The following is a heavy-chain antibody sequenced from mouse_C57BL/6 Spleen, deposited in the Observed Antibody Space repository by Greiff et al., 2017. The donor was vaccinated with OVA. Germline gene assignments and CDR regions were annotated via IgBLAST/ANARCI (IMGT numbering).Heavy chain of an antibody. CDR2: IDPSSGGT. D-gene: IGHD2-4*01. V-gene: IGHV1-72*01. CDR1: GYTFTSYW. CDR3: ARSDYDAGYAMDY. Sequence: VQLQQPGAELVKPGASVKLSCKASGYTFTSYWMHWVKQRPGRGLEWIGRIDPSSGGTKYNEKFKSKATLTVDKPSSTANKQLSSLTSEDAAVYYCARSDYDAGYAMDYWGQGTSVTVSS. J-gene: IGHJ4*01.